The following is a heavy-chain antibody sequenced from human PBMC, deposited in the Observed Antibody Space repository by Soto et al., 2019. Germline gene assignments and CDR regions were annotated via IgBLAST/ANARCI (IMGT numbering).Heavy chain of an antibody. D-gene: IGHD2-15*01. J-gene: IGHJ6*02. CDR3: ARDCSGRSCYALDYCYYGMDV. CDR1: GGTFSSYA. CDR2: IIPIFGTA. V-gene: IGHV1-69*13. Sequence: SVKVSCKASGGTFSSYAISWVRQAPGQGLEWMGGIIPIFGTANYAQKFQGRVTITADESTSTAYMELSSLRSEDTAVYYCARDCSGRSCYALDYCYYGMDVWGQGTTVTVSS.